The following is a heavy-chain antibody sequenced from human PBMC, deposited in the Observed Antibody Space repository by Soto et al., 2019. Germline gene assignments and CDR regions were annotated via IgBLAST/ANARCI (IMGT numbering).Heavy chain of an antibody. Sequence: QITLKESGPTLVKPTQTLTLTWTFSGFSLSTSGVGVGWIRLPPGKALEWLALIYWDDDKRYSPSLKSRLTINKDTSKTQVVLTMTNMDPVDTATYYCAHSYGSGRYYDGFDYWGQGTLVTVSS. D-gene: IGHD3-10*01. J-gene: IGHJ4*02. CDR2: IYWDDDK. CDR3: AHSYGSGRYYDGFDY. V-gene: IGHV2-5*02. CDR1: GFSLSTSGVG.